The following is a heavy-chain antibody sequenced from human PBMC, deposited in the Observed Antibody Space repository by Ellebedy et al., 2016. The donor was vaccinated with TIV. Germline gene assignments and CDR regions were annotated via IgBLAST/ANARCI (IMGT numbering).Heavy chain of an antibody. CDR3: ARDQGGGWYERDY. CDR2: INGDESEK. CDR1: GVTLRNYW. J-gene: IGHJ4*02. Sequence: GESLKISCAASGVTLRNYWLSWVRQAPGKGLEWVAHINGDESEKLYVDSVKGRFTISRDNAKNSLYLQMDSLRAEDTALYYCARDQGGGWYERDYWGQGTLVTVSS. D-gene: IGHD6-19*01. V-gene: IGHV3-7*01.